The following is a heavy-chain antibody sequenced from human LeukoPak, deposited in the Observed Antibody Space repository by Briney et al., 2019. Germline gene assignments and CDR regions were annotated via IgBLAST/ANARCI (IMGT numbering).Heavy chain of an antibody. V-gene: IGHV3-7*01. D-gene: IGHD1-1*01. J-gene: IGHJ4*02. Sequence: GGSLRLSCTASGFTFNRSWMNWVRQAPGKGLGWVANMDPSGSQKRYVDSVKGRFTISKDNSGTSLYLEMYSLRAEDTAIYCCAIWTSGNYWGQGTLVTVSS. CDR3: AIWTSGNY. CDR1: GFTFNRSW. CDR2: MDPSGSQK.